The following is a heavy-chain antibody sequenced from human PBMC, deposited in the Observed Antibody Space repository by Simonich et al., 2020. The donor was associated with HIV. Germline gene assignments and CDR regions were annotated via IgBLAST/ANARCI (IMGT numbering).Heavy chain of an antibody. CDR2: INHSGDT. V-gene: IGHV4-34*01. D-gene: IGHD4-17*01. CDR1: GGSVSGYY. Sequence: QVQLQQWGAGLLKPSETLSLTCAVYGGSVSGYYWSWIRHPPGKGLEWIGEINHSGDTNYNPSFKSRVTISVDTSKNQFSLKLSSVTAADTAVYYCARRHPTTVTTPYFDYWGQGTLVTVSS. CDR3: ARRHPTTVTTPYFDY. J-gene: IGHJ4*02.